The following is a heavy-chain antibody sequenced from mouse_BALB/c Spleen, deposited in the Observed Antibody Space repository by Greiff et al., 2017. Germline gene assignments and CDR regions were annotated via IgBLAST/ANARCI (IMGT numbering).Heavy chain of an antibody. CDR3: ARVSTKGTY. V-gene: IGHV7-3*02. J-gene: IGHJ3*01. CDR1: GFTFTDYY. Sequence: EVQLVESGGGLVQPGGSLRLSCATSGFTFTDYYMSWVRQPPGKALEWLGFIRNKANGYTTEYSASVKGRFTISRDNSQSILYLQMNTLRAEDSATYYCARVSTKGTYWGQGTLVTVSA. D-gene: IGHD2-1*01. CDR2: IRNKANGYTT.